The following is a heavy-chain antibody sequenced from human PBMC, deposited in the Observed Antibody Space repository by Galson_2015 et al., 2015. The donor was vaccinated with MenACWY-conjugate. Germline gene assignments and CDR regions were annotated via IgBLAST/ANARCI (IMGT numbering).Heavy chain of an antibody. CDR1: GGSISSSNW. CDR2: IFHNRST. CDR3: ARRGPRSDFWCGYYSFDY. J-gene: IGHJ4*02. Sequence: SETLSLTCAVSGGSISSSNWWSWVLQPPGKGLEWIGEIFHNRSTNYNPSLKSRGSISVDKSKKQLSLKLSSVTAADTAVYYCARRGPRSDFWCGYYSFDYWGQGTLVTVSS. D-gene: IGHD3-3*01. V-gene: IGHV4-4*02.